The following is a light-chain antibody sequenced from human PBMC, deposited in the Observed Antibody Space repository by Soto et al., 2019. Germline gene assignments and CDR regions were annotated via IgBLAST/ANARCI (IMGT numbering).Light chain of an antibody. J-gene: IGKJ1*01. CDR2: AAS. V-gene: IGKV1-27*01. CDR1: QAFRNY. Sequence: DFRMTQSPSSLSASVGARVTITCRASQAFRNYLAWYQQKPGKVPKVLIYAASTLQSGVPSRFSGSGSGTDFTLTISSLQPEDVATYYCQKYDNAEWTFGQGTRVEIK. CDR3: QKYDNAEWT.